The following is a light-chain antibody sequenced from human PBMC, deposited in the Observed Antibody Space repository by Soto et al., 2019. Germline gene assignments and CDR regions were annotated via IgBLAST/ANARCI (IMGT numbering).Light chain of an antibody. Sequence: DIQLTQSPSSVSASVGDRVTITCRASQGNNRWLAWYQQKPGKAPKLLIYAASTLQSGVPSRFSGSASGTDFTLTISSLQPEDFATYYCHQATNFPIFGPGTKVEIK. J-gene: IGKJ3*01. CDR3: HQATNFPI. V-gene: IGKV1-12*01. CDR2: AAS. CDR1: QGNNRW.